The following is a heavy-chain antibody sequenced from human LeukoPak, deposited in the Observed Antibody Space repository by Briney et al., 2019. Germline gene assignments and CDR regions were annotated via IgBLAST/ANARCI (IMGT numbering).Heavy chain of an antibody. CDR3: ARQTHYTPAFDY. CDR1: GGSISSNY. Sequence: SETLSLTCTVSGGSISSNYWSWIRQPPGKGLEWIGYIYYSGGTNYNPSLKSRVTISRNTSKNQFSLKLTSVTAADTAVHYCARQTHYTPAFDYWGQGTLVTVSS. D-gene: IGHD2-15*01. CDR2: IYYSGGT. V-gene: IGHV4-59*08. J-gene: IGHJ4*02.